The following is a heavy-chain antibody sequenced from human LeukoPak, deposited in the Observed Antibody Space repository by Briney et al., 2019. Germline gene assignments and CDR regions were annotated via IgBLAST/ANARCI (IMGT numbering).Heavy chain of an antibody. CDR3: AAFPFYGSGSSLRELGY. CDR2: IVVGSGNT. D-gene: IGHD3-10*01. CDR1: GFTFTSSA. V-gene: IGHV1-58*02. Sequence: GASVKVSCKASGFTFTSSAMQWVRQARGQRLEWIGWIVVGSGNTNYAQKFQERVTITRDMSTSTAYMELSSLRSEDTAVYYCAAFPFYGSGSSLRELGYWGQGTLVTVSS. J-gene: IGHJ4*02.